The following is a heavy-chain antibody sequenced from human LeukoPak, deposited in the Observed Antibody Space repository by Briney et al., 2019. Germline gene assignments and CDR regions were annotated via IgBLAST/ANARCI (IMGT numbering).Heavy chain of an antibody. V-gene: IGHV4-59*12. D-gene: IGHD3-3*01. CDR2: IYYSGST. Sequence: PSETLSLTCTVSGGSISSYYWSWIRQPPGKGLEWIGYIYYSGSTNYNPSLKSRVTISVGTSKNQFSLKLSSVTAADTAVYYCARVFGVFDYWGQGTLVTVSS. J-gene: IGHJ4*02. CDR1: GGSISSYY. CDR3: ARVFGVFDY.